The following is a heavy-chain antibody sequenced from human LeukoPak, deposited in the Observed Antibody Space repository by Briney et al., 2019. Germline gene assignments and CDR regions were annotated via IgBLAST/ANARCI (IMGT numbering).Heavy chain of an antibody. CDR2: IYYSGST. Sequence: SETLSLTCTVSGGSISSSSYYWGWIRQPPGKGLEWIGSIYYSGSTYYNPSLKSRVTISVDTSKNQFSLKLSSVTAADTAVYYCARAVGTYDANNFDYWGQGTLVTVSS. CDR3: ARAVGTYDANNFDY. J-gene: IGHJ4*02. V-gene: IGHV4-39*07. CDR1: GGSISSSSYY. D-gene: IGHD1-26*01.